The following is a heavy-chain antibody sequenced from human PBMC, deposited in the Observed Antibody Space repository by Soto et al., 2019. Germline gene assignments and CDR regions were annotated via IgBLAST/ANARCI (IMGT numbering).Heavy chain of an antibody. CDR3: AKGVTMVRGVTDY. CDR1: GFTFSSYA. CDR2: ISGSGGST. J-gene: IGHJ4*02. D-gene: IGHD3-10*01. V-gene: IGHV3-23*01. Sequence: GGSLRLSCAASGFTFSSYAMSWVRQAPGKGLEWVSAISGSGGSTYYADSMKGRFTISRDNSKNTLYLQMNSLRAEDTAVYYCAKGVTMVRGVTDYWGQGTLVTVSS.